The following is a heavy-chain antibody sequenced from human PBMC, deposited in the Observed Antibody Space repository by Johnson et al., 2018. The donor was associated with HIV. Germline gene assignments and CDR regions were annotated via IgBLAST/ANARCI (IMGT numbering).Heavy chain of an antibody. D-gene: IGHD3-16*01. CDR1: GFTFSSYA. CDR3: AKPPSMGADAFDI. Sequence: QMQLVESGGGVVQPGRSLRLSCAASGFTFSSYAMHWVRQAPGKGLEWVAVISFDGTTKYYADSVKGRFTISRDNSKSMLHLQMNSLRAEDAAVYYCAKPPSMGADAFDIWGQGTMVTVSS. J-gene: IGHJ3*02. V-gene: IGHV3-30*18. CDR2: ISFDGTTK.